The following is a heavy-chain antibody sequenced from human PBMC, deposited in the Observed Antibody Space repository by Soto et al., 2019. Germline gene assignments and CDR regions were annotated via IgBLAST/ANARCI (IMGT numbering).Heavy chain of an antibody. V-gene: IGHV4-38-2*01. CDR2: ISYSAKT. CDR3: TRGAGAPWVRFDS. D-gene: IGHD3-22*01. CDR1: GYSITSGFY. Sequence: PSETLSLTCVVSGYSITSGFYLGWVRQSPGKGLEWIGSISYSAKTFYNPSLASRFSMAVDTSKNQFSLRLTSVTAADTALYYCTRGAGAPWVRFDSWGQGTPVAVSS. J-gene: IGHJ4*02.